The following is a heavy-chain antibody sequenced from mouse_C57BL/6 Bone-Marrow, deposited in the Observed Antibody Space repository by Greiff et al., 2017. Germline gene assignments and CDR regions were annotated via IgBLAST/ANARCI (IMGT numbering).Heavy chain of an antibody. CDR3: ASLGTIYYDGRCYNAMDY. CDR1: GYTFTSYG. D-gene: IGHD1-1*02. J-gene: IGHJ4*01. V-gene: IGHV1-81*01. CDR2: IYPRSGNT. Sequence: QVQLQQSGAELARPGASVKLSCKASGYTFTSYGIRWVKQRTGQGLEWIGDIYPRSGNTYYNEKFKGKAILTADKSSSTAYMELRSLTSEDSAVYDCASLGTIYYDGRCYNAMDYWGQGTSVTVSA.